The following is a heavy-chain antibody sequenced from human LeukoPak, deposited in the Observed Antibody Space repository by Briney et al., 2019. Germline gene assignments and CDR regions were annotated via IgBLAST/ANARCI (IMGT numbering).Heavy chain of an antibody. CDR2: IYYSGST. Sequence: SETLSLTCTVSGGSISSSSYYWGWIRQPPGKGLEWIGSIYYSGSTYYNPSLKSRVTISVDTSKNQFSLKLSSVTAADTAVYYCARGRAVAGIDYWGQGTLVTVSS. D-gene: IGHD6-19*01. J-gene: IGHJ4*02. V-gene: IGHV4-39*07. CDR3: ARGRAVAGIDY. CDR1: GGSISSSSYY.